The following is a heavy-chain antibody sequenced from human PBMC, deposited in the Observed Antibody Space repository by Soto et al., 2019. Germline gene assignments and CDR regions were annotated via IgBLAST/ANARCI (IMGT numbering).Heavy chain of an antibody. J-gene: IGHJ4*02. D-gene: IGHD3-16*01. CDR2: IYYSGRT. V-gene: IGHV4-59*01. Sequence: QVQLQESGPGLAKPSETLSLTCSISGGSISDYQWNWIRQPPGKGLEWIGNIYYSGRTNYNPSLKSRLTISLDTSTRQFSLRLRSVTAADTAVYYCARMRGLGEISPYLDYWGQGALVTVSS. CDR1: GGSISDYQ. CDR3: ARMRGLGEISPYLDY.